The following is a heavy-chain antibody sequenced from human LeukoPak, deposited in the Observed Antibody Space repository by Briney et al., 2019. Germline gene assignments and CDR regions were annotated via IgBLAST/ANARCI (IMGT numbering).Heavy chain of an antibody. CDR3: AKSHSSGWYEVGTAIDY. CDR1: GFTFDDYA. CDR2: ISWNSGSI. J-gene: IGHJ4*02. Sequence: PGGSLRLSCAASGFTFDDYAMHWVRQAPGKGLEWVSGISWNSGSIGYADSVKGRFTISRDNAKNSLYLQMNSLRAEDMALYYSAKSHSSGWYEVGTAIDYWGQGTLVTVSS. V-gene: IGHV3-9*03. D-gene: IGHD6-19*01.